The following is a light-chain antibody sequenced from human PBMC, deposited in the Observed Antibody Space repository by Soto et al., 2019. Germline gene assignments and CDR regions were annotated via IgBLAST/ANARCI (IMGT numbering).Light chain of an antibody. Sequence: DIQMTQSPTSLSTSVGDRVTITCQASQDIRKYLNWYQHKPGKAPTLLICDASNLETGVPSRFSGSGAGTDFTFTISILRPEDVAPYYCQQCDNLPPLTVGGGTKVEIK. V-gene: IGKV1-33*01. CDR2: DAS. CDR3: QQCDNLPPLT. J-gene: IGKJ4*01. CDR1: QDIRKY.